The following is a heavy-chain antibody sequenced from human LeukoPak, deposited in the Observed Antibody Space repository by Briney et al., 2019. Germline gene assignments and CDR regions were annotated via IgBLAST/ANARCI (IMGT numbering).Heavy chain of an antibody. J-gene: IGHJ4*02. CDR1: GFTFSSYS. Sequence: PGGSLRLSCAASGFTFSSYSMNWVRQVPGKGLEWVANINRDGSGKYYLPSVRGRFTISKDDAKDSLYLQMDSLRPEDTAIYYCARVEYSGNGNLYWGQGTLVTVSS. CDR3: ARVEYSGNGNLY. D-gene: IGHD1-26*01. CDR2: INRDGSGK. V-gene: IGHV3-7*03.